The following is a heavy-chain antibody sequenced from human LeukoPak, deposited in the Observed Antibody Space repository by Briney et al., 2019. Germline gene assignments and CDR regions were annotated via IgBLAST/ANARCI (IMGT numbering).Heavy chain of an antibody. V-gene: IGHV3-30*04. J-gene: IGHJ4*02. CDR3: ASADWSSTCCYKPGYDY. CDR1: GFSFSSYA. D-gene: IGHD2-2*02. CDR2: LSYDGSNE. Sequence: GRSLRLSCAASGFSFSSYAMHWVRQAPGKGLEGVADLSYDGSNEHYADSVKGRFTISRDNSKNTLYLQMNSLRAEDTAVYYCASADWSSTCCYKPGYDYWGQGTLVTVSS.